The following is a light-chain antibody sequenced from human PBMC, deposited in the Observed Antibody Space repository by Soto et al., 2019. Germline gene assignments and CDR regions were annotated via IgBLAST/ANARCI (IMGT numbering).Light chain of an antibody. CDR3: QQYNNWPPIT. J-gene: IGKJ5*01. CDR2: YAS. Sequence: EIMMTQSPATLSVSPGERATLSCRASQSVRNNLAWYQQKPGQAPRLLIYYASTRATGIPARFSGSGSGTEITLTISSLQSEDFALYYCQQYNNWPPITFGQGTRLEIK. V-gene: IGKV3-15*01. CDR1: QSVRNN.